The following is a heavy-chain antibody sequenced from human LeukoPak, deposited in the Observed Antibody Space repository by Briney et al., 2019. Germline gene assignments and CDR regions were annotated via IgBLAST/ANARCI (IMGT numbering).Heavy chain of an antibody. Sequence: QSGGSQRLSCAASGHIIRLYRMTWVPHSRGGGVEWVGNIGEDKSETNYVDSVKGLFTISRDNAKNSLYLQMNSLRAEDTAVYYCARNRGTSDWVQGRQVTVSS. V-gene: IGHV3-7*01. CDR1: GHIIRLYR. J-gene: IGHJ4*02. CDR2: IGEDKSET. D-gene: IGHD1-1*01. CDR3: ARNRGTSD.